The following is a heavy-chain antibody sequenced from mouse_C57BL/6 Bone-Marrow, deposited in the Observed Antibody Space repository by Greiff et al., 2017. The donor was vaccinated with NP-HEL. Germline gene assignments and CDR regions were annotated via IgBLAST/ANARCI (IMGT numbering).Heavy chain of an antibody. CDR3: ARSGITTVPFDY. CDR2: IRNKANGYTT. J-gene: IGHJ2*01. V-gene: IGHV7-3*01. Sequence: EVQLVESGGGLVQPGGSLSLSCAASGFTFTDYYMSWVRQPPGKALEWLGFIRNKANGYTTEYSSSVKGRFTISRDNSQSILYLQMNALRAEDSASYYCARSGITTVPFDYWGQGTTLTVSS. CDR1: GFTFTDYY. D-gene: IGHD1-1*01.